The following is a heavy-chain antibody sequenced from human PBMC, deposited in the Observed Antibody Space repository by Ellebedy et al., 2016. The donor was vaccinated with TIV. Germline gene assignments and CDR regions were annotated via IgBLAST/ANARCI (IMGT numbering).Heavy chain of an antibody. D-gene: IGHD3-22*01. Sequence: GGSLRLSCAASGFTVSSNYMSWVRQAPGKGLEWVSGISWNSGSIGYADSVKGRFTISRDNAKNSLYLQMNSLRAEDTALYYCAKELYYDSSGYYLVAAFDIWGQGTMVTVSS. CDR1: GFTVSSNY. J-gene: IGHJ3*02. CDR3: AKELYYDSSGYYLVAAFDI. V-gene: IGHV3-9*01. CDR2: ISWNSGSI.